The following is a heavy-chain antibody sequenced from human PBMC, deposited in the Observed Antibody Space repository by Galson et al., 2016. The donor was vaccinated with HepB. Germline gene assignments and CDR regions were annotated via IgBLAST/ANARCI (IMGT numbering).Heavy chain of an antibody. CDR2: IYGGGST. D-gene: IGHD6-19*01. CDR1: GFTVRSNF. CDR3: ARGRYSSGANDDS. J-gene: IGHJ4*02. V-gene: IGHV3-53*01. Sequence: SLRLSCAASGFTVRSNFITWVRQAPGQGLEWVSVIYGGGSTYYADSVQGRFTIPRDTSNNTVSLQMNSLRAEDTAVYYCARGRYSSGANDDSWGQGTLVTVSS.